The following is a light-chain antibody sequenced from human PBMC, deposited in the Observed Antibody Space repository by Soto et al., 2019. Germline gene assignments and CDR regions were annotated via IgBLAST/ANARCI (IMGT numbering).Light chain of an antibody. CDR3: QQYTTWPPIT. Sequence: EIVMTQSPATLSVSPGERATLSCRASQSVSSNLAWYQQKPGQAPRLLIFGASTRATGIPARFSGSGSGTDFTLTISSLQSADFAVYYCQQYTTWPPITFGPGTQLDI. J-gene: IGKJ5*01. CDR1: QSVSSN. CDR2: GAS. V-gene: IGKV3-15*01.